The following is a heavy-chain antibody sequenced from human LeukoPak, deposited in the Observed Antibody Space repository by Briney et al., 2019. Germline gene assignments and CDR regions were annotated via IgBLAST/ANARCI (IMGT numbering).Heavy chain of an antibody. CDR3: ARDNRYCSGGSCYDIFDY. CDR1: GYTFTSYY. J-gene: IGHJ4*02. D-gene: IGHD2-15*01. CDR2: INPSGGST. V-gene: IGHV1-46*01. Sequence: ASVTVSCRASGYTFTSYYMHWVRQAPGQGLKWMGIINPSGGSTSYAQKFQGRVTMTRDTSTSTVYMELSSLRSEDTAVYYCARDNRYCSGGSCYDIFDYWGQGTLVTVSS.